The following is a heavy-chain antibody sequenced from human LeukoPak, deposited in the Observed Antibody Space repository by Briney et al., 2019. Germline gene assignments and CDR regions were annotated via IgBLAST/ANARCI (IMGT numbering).Heavy chain of an antibody. V-gene: IGHV3-23*01. CDR1: GFTFSSYA. CDR2: ISGSGGST. Sequence: PGGSLRLSCAASGFTFSSYAMSWVRQAPGKGLEWVSAISGSGGSTYYADSVKGRFTISRDNAKNTLYLQMNSLRAEDTAVYYCARAKIGYCSSTSCPSHFDYWGQGTLVTVSS. CDR3: ARAKIGYCSSTSCPSHFDY. D-gene: IGHD2-2*01. J-gene: IGHJ4*02.